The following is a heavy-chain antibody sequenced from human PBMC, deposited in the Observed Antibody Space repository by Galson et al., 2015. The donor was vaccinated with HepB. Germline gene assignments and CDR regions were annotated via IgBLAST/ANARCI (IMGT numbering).Heavy chain of an antibody. CDR3: TSIVVVPAAFDI. CDR1: GFTFSGSA. Sequence: SLRLSCAASGFTFSGSAMHWVRQASGKGLEWVGRIRSKANSYATAYAASVKGRFTISRDDSKNTAYLQMNSLKTEDTAVYYCTSIVVVPAAFDIWDQGTMVTISS. CDR2: IRSKANSYAT. V-gene: IGHV3-73*01. J-gene: IGHJ3*02. D-gene: IGHD2-2*01.